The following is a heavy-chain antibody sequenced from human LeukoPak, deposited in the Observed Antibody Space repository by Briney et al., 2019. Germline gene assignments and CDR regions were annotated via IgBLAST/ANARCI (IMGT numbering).Heavy chain of an antibody. CDR3: GGEFSSSPASMDV. CDR1: GFTFSTSR. D-gene: IGHD6-13*01. V-gene: IGHV3-21*01. Sequence: GGSLRLSCAASGFTFSTSRMEWVRQAPGKGLEWLSSISSSSRSTYYADSVKGRFTISRDNAKNSLYLQMSNLRAEDTAVYYCGGEFSSSPASMDVWGQGTTVTVSS. J-gene: IGHJ6*02. CDR2: ISSSSRST.